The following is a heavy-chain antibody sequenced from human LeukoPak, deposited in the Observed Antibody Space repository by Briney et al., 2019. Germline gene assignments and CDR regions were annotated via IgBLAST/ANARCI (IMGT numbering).Heavy chain of an antibody. V-gene: IGHV4-39*07. J-gene: IGHJ5*02. Sequence: SETLSLTCTVSGGSISSSSYYWGWIRQPPGKGLEWIGSIYYSGSTYYNPSLKSRVTISVDTSKNQFSLKLSSVTAADTAVYYCARVDTAMVAQCNWFDPWGQGTLVTVSS. D-gene: IGHD5-18*01. CDR1: GGSISSSSYY. CDR2: IYYSGST. CDR3: ARVDTAMVAQCNWFDP.